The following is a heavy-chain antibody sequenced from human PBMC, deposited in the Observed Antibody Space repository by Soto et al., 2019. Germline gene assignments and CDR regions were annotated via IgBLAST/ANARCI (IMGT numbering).Heavy chain of an antibody. V-gene: IGHV4-31*03. Sequence: SETLSLTCTVSGGSISSGGYYWSWIRQHPGKGLEWIGYIYYSGSTYYNPSLKSRVTISVDTSKNQFSLKLSSVTAADTALYYCAWGYYYGSGSLFAGAFDIWGQGTMVTVSS. D-gene: IGHD3-10*01. CDR1: GGSISSGGYY. J-gene: IGHJ3*02. CDR3: AWGYYYGSGSLFAGAFDI. CDR2: IYYSGST.